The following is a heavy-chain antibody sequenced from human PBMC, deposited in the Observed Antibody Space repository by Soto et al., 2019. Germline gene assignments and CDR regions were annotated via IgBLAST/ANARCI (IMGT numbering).Heavy chain of an antibody. V-gene: IGHV1-18*01. CDR2: ISGYNGNT. Sequence: QVQLVQSGAEVTRPGASVKVSCKASGYIFTNYGISWVRQAPGQGLEWMGWISGYNGNTNYAQKFQSRVTMTTDTSTTTAYMELRSLQSDDRAVFYCARGRYSSGGLDVWGQGTTVTVSS. J-gene: IGHJ6*02. CDR1: GYIFTNYG. CDR3: ARGRYSSGGLDV. D-gene: IGHD3-9*01.